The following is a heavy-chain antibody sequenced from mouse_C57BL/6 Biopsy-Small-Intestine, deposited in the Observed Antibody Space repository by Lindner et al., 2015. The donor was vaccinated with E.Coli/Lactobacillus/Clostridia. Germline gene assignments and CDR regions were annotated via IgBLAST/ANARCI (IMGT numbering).Heavy chain of an antibody. CDR3: ARGEAIWWLPRVDL. CDR1: GYIFTGYY. Sequence: SVKVSCKASGYIFTGYYMHWVRQAPGQGLEWMGWINPNSGDTNYAQKFQGRVTMTRDTSISTAYMELSRLRSDDTAVYYCARGEAIWWLPRVDLWGQGTLVTVSS. D-gene: IGHD2-13*01. V-gene: IGHV1-66*01. CDR2: INPNSGDT. J-gene: IGHJ4*01.